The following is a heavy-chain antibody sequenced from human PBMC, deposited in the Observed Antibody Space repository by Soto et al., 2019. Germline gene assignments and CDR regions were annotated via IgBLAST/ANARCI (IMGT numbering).Heavy chain of an antibody. CDR1: GGSISSYY. CDR3: ARGAVGPIAARPFDY. J-gene: IGHJ4*02. Sequence: PSETLSLTCTVSGGSISSYYWSWIRQPPGKGLEWIGYIYYSGSTNYNPSLKSRVTISVDTSKNQFSLKLSSVTAADTAVYYCARGAVGPIAARPFDYWGQGTLVTVSS. CDR2: IYYSGST. D-gene: IGHD6-6*01. V-gene: IGHV4-59*01.